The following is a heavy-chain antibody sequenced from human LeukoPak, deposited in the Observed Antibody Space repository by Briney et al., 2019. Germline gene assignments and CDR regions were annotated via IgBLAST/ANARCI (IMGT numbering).Heavy chain of an antibody. J-gene: IGHJ5*02. CDR3: ARESLWFGESYNWFDP. Sequence: SETLSLTCTVSGGSVSNKYWSWIRQPPGKGLEWIGYIYYSGSTNYNPSLKSRVTILVDPPKNQFSLKLSSVPAADTAVYYCARESLWFGESYNWFDPWGQGTLVTVSS. CDR1: GGSVSNKY. V-gene: IGHV4-59*02. D-gene: IGHD3-10*01. CDR2: IYYSGST.